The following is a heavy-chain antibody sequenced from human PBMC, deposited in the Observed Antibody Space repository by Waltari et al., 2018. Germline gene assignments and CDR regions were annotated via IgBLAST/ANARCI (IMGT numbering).Heavy chain of an antibody. J-gene: IGHJ3*02. Sequence: QVQLQESGPGLVKPSETLSLTCTVSGGSISSYYWSWIRQPAGKGLEWIGRIYTSGSTNSNPSLKSRVTMSVDTSKNQFSLKLSSVTAADTAVYYCAREGPGRGFLITFGGALDAFDIWGQGTMVTVSS. V-gene: IGHV4-4*07. CDR1: GGSISSYY. CDR2: IYTSGST. CDR3: AREGPGRGFLITFGGALDAFDI. D-gene: IGHD3-16*01.